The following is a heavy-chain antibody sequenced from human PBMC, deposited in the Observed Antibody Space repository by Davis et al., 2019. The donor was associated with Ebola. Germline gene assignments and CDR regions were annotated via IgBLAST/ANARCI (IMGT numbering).Heavy chain of an antibody. CDR2: ISAYNGNT. V-gene: IGHV1-18*01. J-gene: IGHJ4*02. D-gene: IGHD1-26*01. Sequence: ASVKVSCKASGYTFTSYGISWVRQAPGQGLEWMGWISAYNGNTNYAQKLQGRVTMTTDTSTSTAYMELSSLRSEDTAVYYCARQSIVGATPDYWGQGTLVTVSS. CDR3: ARQSIVGATPDY. CDR1: GYTFTSYG.